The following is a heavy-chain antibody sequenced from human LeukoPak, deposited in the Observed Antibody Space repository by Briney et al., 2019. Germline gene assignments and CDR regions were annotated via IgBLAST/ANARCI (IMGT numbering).Heavy chain of an antibody. J-gene: IGHJ4*02. Sequence: GGSLRLSCVASGFTFSSYAMNWVRQAPGKGLEWVGFVRSKAHSQTTEYAASVKGRFTISRDDSKSSAYLQMNSLKTEDTAMYYCTRGAMSPDYWGQGTLVTVSS. D-gene: IGHD5-18*01. CDR1: GFTFSSYA. CDR3: TRGAMSPDY. V-gene: IGHV3-49*04. CDR2: VRSKAHSQTT.